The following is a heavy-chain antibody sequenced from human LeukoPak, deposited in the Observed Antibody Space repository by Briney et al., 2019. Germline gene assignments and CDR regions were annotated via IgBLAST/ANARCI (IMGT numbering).Heavy chain of an antibody. CDR3: ASTGGYGSGTYDYYYFGMDV. V-gene: IGHV3-48*03. D-gene: IGHD3-10*01. CDR2: ITSSGRII. J-gene: IGHJ6*02. Sequence: ETGGSLRLSCAASGFTFSSYEMNWVRQAPGKGLEWVAYITSSGRIIYYADSVKGRFTISRDNAENSLYLQMNSLRAEDTAVYYCASTGGYGSGTYDYYYFGMDVWGQGTTVTVSS. CDR1: GFTFSSYE.